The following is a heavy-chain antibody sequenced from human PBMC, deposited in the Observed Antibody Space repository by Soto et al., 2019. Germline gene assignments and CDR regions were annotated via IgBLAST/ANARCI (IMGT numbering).Heavy chain of an antibody. J-gene: IGHJ6*02. CDR1: GYTFTGYY. CDR3: ARNLNYYGSGSFLSPERPYYYGMDV. V-gene: IGHV1-2*04. Sequence: ASVKVSCKASGYTFTGYYMHWVRQAPGQGLEWMGWINPNSGGTNYAQKFQGWVTMTRDTSISTAYMELSRLRSDDTAVYYCARNLNYYGSGSFLSPERPYYYGMDVWGQGTTVTVSS. D-gene: IGHD3-10*01. CDR2: INPNSGGT.